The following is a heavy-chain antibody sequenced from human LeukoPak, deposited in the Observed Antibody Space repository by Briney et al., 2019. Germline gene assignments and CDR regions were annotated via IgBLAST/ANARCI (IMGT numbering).Heavy chain of an antibody. CDR1: GFTFSSYA. J-gene: IGHJ6*02. Sequence: PGGSLRLSCAASGFTFSSYAMSWVRQAPGKGLEWVSAISGSGGSTYYADSVKGRFTISRDNSKNTLYLQMNSLRAEDTAVYYCAKEVGYYGSGSHYYYYYGMDVWGQGTTVTVSS. D-gene: IGHD3-10*01. CDR3: AKEVGYYGSGSHYYYYYGMDV. V-gene: IGHV3-23*01. CDR2: ISGSGGST.